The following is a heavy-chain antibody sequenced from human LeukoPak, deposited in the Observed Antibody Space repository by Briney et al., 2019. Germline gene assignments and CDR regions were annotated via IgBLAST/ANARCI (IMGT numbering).Heavy chain of an antibody. CDR2: IYHSGST. D-gene: IGHD6-13*01. CDR3: AAGSDY. J-gene: IGHJ4*02. Sequence: SETLSLTCTVSGYSISSGYYWGWIRQPPGKGLEWIGSIYHSGSTYYNPSLKSRVTISADTSKNQFSLKLSSVTAADTAVYYCAAGSDYWGQGTLVTVSS. CDR1: GYSISSGYY. V-gene: IGHV4-38-2*02.